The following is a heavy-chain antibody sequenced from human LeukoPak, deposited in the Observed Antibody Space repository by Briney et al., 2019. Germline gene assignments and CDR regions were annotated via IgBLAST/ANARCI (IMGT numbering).Heavy chain of an antibody. CDR1: GFTLSSYW. CDR2: IKQDGSEK. V-gene: IGHV3-7*01. D-gene: IGHD3-9*01. CDR3: ARGWLALYYYYYGMDV. J-gene: IGHJ6*02. Sequence: GSLRLSCAASGFTLSSYWMSWVRQAPGKGLEWVANIKQDGSEKYYVDSVKGRFTISRDNAKNSLYLQMNSLRAEDTAVYYCARGWLALYYYYYGMDVWGQGTTVTVSS.